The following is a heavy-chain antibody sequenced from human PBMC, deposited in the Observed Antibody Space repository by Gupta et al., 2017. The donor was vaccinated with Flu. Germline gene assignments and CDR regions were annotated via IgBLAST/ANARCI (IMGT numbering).Heavy chain of an antibody. Sequence: AISWVRQARGPGLEWMGGIIPIFGTENYAQKFQDRVKITADKSTSKAYMALSSLRAEDTAVYYWARDQCSGGSCYQAVFDYWGQGTRVTVSA. CDR1: A. CDR2: IIPIFGTE. CDR3: ARDQCSGGSCYQAVFDY. D-gene: IGHD2-15*01. V-gene: IGHV1-69*06. J-gene: IGHJ4*02.